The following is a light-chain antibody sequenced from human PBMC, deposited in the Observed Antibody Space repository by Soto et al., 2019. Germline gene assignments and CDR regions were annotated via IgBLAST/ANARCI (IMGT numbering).Light chain of an antibody. CDR3: QSYDSSLSAPV. CDR2: GNS. J-gene: IGLJ1*01. V-gene: IGLV1-40*01. Sequence: QSVLTKPPSVSGAPRQRVTISCTGSSSNIGAGYDVHWYQQLPGTAPKLLIYGNSNRPSGVPDRFSGSKSGTSASLAITGLQAEDEADYYCQSYDSSLSAPVFGTGTKVTVL. CDR1: SSNIGAGYD.